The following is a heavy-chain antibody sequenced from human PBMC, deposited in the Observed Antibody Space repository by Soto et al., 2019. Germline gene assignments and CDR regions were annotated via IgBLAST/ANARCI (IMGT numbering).Heavy chain of an antibody. V-gene: IGHV3-23*01. J-gene: IGHJ6*02. CDR1: GLTFSTYA. CDR2: IGGSGTGGRT. Sequence: EVHLLESGGDLVKPGGSLRLSCTASGLTFSTYAMSWVRQAPGKGLEWVSAIGGSGTGGRTYYADSVKGRFTISSANSKHTVYLQLNSLRADDTAVYYCAKSPAGLAGYNSDYYGMDVWGQGTTVTVSS. D-gene: IGHD3-9*01. CDR3: AKSPAGLAGYNSDYYGMDV.